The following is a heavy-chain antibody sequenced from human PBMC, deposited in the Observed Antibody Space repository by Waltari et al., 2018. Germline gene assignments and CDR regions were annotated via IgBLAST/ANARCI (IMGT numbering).Heavy chain of an antibody. V-gene: IGHV4-34*01. D-gene: IGHD5-18*01. CDR2: INHSGST. J-gene: IGHJ6*03. Sequence: QVQLQQWGAGLLKPSETLSLTCAVYGGSFSGYYWSWIRQPPGKGLEWIGEINHSGSTNYNPSLKSRVTISVDTSKNQFSLKLSSVTAADTAVYYCARGLHYYYYMDVWGKGTTVTISS. CDR1: GGSFSGYY. CDR3: ARGLHYYYYMDV.